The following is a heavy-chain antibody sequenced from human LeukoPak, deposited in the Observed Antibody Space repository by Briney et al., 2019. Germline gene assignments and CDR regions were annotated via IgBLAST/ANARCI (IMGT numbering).Heavy chain of an antibody. V-gene: IGHV1-69*05. CDR1: GGTFSSYA. Sequence: SVKVSCKASGGTFSSYAISWVRQAPGQGLEWMGGIIPIFGTANYAQKFQGRVTITTDESTSTAYMELSSLRSEDTAVYYCARGERWLQSELDYWGQGTLVTVSS. J-gene: IGHJ4*02. D-gene: IGHD5-24*01. CDR2: IIPIFGTA. CDR3: ARGERWLQSELDY.